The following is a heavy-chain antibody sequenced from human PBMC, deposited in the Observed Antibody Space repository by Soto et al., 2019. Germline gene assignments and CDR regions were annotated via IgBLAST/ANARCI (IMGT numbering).Heavy chain of an antibody. V-gene: IGHV4-39*07. CDR2: VYYSGST. J-gene: IGHJ4*02. CDR1: GGSIIGSYY. Sequence: SETLSLTCSVSGGSIIGSYYWGWIRQSPGTGLEWIGSVYYSGSTYYNPSLKTRVTISVDTSKNQFSLNLTSVTAADGAVYYCARRGLWPDYWGQGTLVTVS. D-gene: IGHD5-18*01. CDR3: ARRGLWPDY.